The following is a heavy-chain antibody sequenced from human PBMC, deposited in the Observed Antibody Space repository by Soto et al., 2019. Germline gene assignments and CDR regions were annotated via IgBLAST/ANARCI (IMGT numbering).Heavy chain of an antibody. CDR2: INPSGDST. CDR3: QRLLGANNSVPFWLGFFDY. Sequence: QIQLVQSGAEVKQPGASVKISCKTSGYSFTGQYIHWVRQAPGQGLEWMGIINPSGDSTNYAQKLQGRLVMTSDASTSTAYVEVRTLGCEGTATYYCQRLLGANNSVPFWLGFFDYWGQGTVVTVSS. J-gene: IGHJ4*02. D-gene: IGHD3-3*01. V-gene: IGHV1-46*04. CDR1: GYSFTGQY.